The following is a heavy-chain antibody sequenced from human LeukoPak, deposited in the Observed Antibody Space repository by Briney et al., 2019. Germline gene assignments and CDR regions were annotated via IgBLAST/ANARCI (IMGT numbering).Heavy chain of an antibody. J-gene: IGHJ1*01. V-gene: IGHV3-13*01. D-gene: IGHD6-13*01. Sequence: PGGSLRLSCAASGFTFSSYDMHWVRQATGKGLEWVSAIGTAGDTYCPGSVKGRFTISRDNSKNILYLQMNSLRVEDTAMYYCARELTIPAAGWQIKDWGQGTLVTVSS. CDR2: IGTAGDT. CDR3: ARELTIPAAGWQIKD. CDR1: GFTFSSYD.